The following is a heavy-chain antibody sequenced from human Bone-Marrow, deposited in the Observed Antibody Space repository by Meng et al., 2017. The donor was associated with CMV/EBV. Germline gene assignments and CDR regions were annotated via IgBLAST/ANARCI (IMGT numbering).Heavy chain of an antibody. J-gene: IGHJ4*02. CDR3: ARSSSTNGRRFDY. CDR1: GYTFTSYD. D-gene: IGHD6-13*01. CDR2: MNPNSGNT. V-gene: IGHV1-8*03. Sequence: ASVKVSCKASGYTFTSYDINWVRQATGQGLEWMGWMNPNSGNTGYAQKFQGRVTITRNTSISTAYMELSSLRSEDTAVYYCARSSSTNGRRFDYWGQGTLVTVSS.